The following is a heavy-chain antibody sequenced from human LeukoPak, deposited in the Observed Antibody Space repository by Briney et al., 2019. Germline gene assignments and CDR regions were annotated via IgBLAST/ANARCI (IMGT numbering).Heavy chain of an antibody. V-gene: IGHV4-34*01. D-gene: IGHD2-2*01. J-gene: IGHJ4*02. Sequence: SGTLSLTCAAYGGSFSGYYWSWIRQPPGKGLEWIGEINHSGSTNYNPSLKSRVTISVDTSKNQFSLKLSSVTAADTAVYYCARETYQLLVFDYWGQGTLVTVSS. CDR2: INHSGST. CDR1: GGSFSGYY. CDR3: ARETYQLLVFDY.